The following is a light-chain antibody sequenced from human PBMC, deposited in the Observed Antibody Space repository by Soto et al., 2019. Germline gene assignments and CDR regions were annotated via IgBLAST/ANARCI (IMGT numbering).Light chain of an antibody. CDR1: QSVSSSY. CDR3: QQYGNSPWT. J-gene: IGKJ1*01. CDR2: GAS. V-gene: IGKV3-20*01. Sequence: TKSPDTLSLSPGERATLSCRASQSVSSSYLAWYQHRPGQAPRLLIFGASSRATGIPDRFSGTGSGTDFTLTISRLEPEDFAVYYCQQYGNSPWTFGQGTKVDIK.